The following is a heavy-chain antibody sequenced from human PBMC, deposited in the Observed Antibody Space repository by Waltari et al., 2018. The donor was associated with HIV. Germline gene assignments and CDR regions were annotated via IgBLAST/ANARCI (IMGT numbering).Heavy chain of an antibody. D-gene: IGHD3-10*01. J-gene: IGHJ4*02. Sequence: QEQVVESGGGLVKPGGSLRPSCVASGFSFSDFYMTWIRQAPGRGLEWVSYISTSGRTMYYADSVKGRFTISRDNAKNSLYLQMNSLRAEDTAVYYCARVGSYYKWGYFDYWGQGTLVTVSS. CDR3: ARVGSYYKWGYFDY. V-gene: IGHV3-11*01. CDR2: ISTSGRTM. CDR1: GFSFSDFY.